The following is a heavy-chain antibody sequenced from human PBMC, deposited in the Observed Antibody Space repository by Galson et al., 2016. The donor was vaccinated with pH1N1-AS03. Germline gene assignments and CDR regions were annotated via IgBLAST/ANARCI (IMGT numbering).Heavy chain of an antibody. CDR2: IYPGDSDT. D-gene: IGHD3-10*01. CDR1: GYSFSSYW. J-gene: IGHJ6*02. V-gene: IGHV5-51*01. Sequence: QSGAEVKKPGESLKISCKGSGYSFSSYWIVWVRQMPGKGLEWMGIIYPGDSDTTYSPSFQGQVTISADKSISTAYLQWGSLKAADTAIYYCARQQFDGMDVWGQGTTVSVSS. CDR3: ARQQFDGMDV.